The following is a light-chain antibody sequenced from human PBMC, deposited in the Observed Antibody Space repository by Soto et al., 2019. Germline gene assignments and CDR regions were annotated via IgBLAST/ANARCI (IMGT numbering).Light chain of an antibody. V-gene: IGLV2-14*01. CDR3: SSYPSSSTPVV. J-gene: IGLJ2*01. CDR1: SSDVGDYNY. CDR2: DVS. Sequence: QSALTQPASVSGSPGQSITISCTGTSSDVGDYNYVSWYQQHPGKAPKLMIYDVSNRPSGVSNRFSGSKSDNTASLTISGLQAEDEADYYCSSYPSSSTPVVFGGGTKVTVL.